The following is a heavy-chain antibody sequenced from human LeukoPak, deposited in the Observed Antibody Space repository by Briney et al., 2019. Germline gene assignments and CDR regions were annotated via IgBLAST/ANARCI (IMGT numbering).Heavy chain of an antibody. V-gene: IGHV4-59*01. J-gene: IGHJ4*02. CDR3: ARVPRSGWFPFDY. D-gene: IGHD6-19*01. Sequence: SETLSLTCTVSGGSISSYYWSWIRQPPGKGLEWIGYIYYSGSTNYNPSLKSRVTISVDTSKNQFSLKLSSVTAADTAVYYCARVPRSGWFPFDYWGQGTPVTVSS. CDR2: IYYSGST. CDR1: GGSISSYY.